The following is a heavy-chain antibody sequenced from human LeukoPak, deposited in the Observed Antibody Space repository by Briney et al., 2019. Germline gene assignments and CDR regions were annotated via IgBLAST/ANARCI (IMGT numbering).Heavy chain of an antibody. J-gene: IGHJ3*02. CDR3: ASSSWDPDAFDI. D-gene: IGHD6-13*01. Sequence: GASVKVSCKASGYTFTSYAMHWVRQAPGQRLEWMGWINAGNGNTKYSQKFQGRVTITADESTSTAYMELSSLRSEDTAVYYCASSSWDPDAFDIWGQGTMVTVSS. CDR1: GYTFTSYA. CDR2: INAGNGNT. V-gene: IGHV1-3*01.